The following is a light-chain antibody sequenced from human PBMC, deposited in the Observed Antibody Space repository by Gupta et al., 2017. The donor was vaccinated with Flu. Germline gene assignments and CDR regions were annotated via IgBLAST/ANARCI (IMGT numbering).Light chain of an antibody. CDR2: EVS. V-gene: IGKV2-30*01. Sequence: DVVMSQSPLSLSVTLGQAASISCRSSQSLVYKNGITYLTWFQQRPGQSPRRLIYEVSKRDSGVPDRFSGSGSVTDFTLKSSRVEAEDVGVYYCMRGKPPWTFGQGTKLEI. J-gene: IGKJ2*02. CDR1: QSLVYKNGITY. CDR3: MRGKPPWT.